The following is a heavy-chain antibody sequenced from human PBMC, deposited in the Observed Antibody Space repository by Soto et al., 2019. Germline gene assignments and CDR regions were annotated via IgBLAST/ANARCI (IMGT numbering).Heavy chain of an antibody. Sequence: VQLVQSGAEVKKPGSSVKVSCKASGGTFNMYTFNWVRQAPGQGLEWMGRIIPILNRANYAQKFQGRVTITADESTSTADMELSSLRSEDTAVYYCARERGEDYGDDARGQGTRGTVSS. CDR2: IIPILNRA. CDR1: GGTFNMYT. D-gene: IGHD4-17*01. CDR3: ARERGEDYGDDA. J-gene: IGHJ5*02. V-gene: IGHV1-69*08.